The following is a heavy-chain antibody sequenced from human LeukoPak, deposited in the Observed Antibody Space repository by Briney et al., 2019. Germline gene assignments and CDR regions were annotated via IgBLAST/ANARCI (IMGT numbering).Heavy chain of an antibody. J-gene: IGHJ4*02. CDR2: ISYDGNNK. CDR1: GITFNTYA. D-gene: IGHD4-17*01. CDR3: ASGPSTVTKDYFDF. Sequence: GGSLRLSCAASGITFNTYAMHWFRQAPGKGPEWVAVISYDGNNKKYVDSVKGRLTISRDNSKNTLYLQMNSLRGEDPAVYYCASGPSTVTKDYFDFWGQGTLVTVSS. V-gene: IGHV3-30-3*01.